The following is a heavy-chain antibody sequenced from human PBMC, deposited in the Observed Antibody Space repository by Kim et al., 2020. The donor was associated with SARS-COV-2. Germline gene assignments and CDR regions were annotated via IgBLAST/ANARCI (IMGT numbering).Heavy chain of an antibody. V-gene: IGHV4-39*01. J-gene: IGHJ3*02. Sequence: SLKSRVTISVDTSKNQFSLKLSSVTAADTAVYYCARSSGYSSSWYYAFDIWGQGTMVTVSS. D-gene: IGHD6-13*01. CDR3: ARSSGYSSSWYYAFDI.